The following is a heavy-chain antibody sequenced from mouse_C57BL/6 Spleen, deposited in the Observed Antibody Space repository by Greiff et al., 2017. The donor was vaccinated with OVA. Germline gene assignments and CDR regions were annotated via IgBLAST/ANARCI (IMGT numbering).Heavy chain of an antibody. CDR2: IPPNSGST. CDR3: ARGELGRYWYLEV. D-gene: IGHD4-1*01. V-gene: IGHV1-64*01. CDR1: GYTFTSYW. Sequence: QVQLQQPGAELVKPGASVKLSCKASGYTFTSYWMHWVKQRPGQGLEWIGMIPPNSGSTNYNEKFKSKATLTVDKSSSTSYMQLSSLTSEDSAVYYCARGELGRYWYLEVWGTGTTVTVSS. J-gene: IGHJ1*03.